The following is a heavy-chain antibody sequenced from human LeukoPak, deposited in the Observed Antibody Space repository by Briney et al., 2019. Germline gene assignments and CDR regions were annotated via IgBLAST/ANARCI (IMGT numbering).Heavy chain of an antibody. CDR2: IKQDGSEK. D-gene: IGHD6-13*01. J-gene: IGHJ6*03. CDR1: GFTFSSYW. V-gene: IGHV3-7*01. Sequence: GGSLRLSCAASGFTFSSYWMSWVRQAPGKGLEWVANIKQDGSEKYYVDSVKGRFTISRDNAKNSLYLQMNSLRAEDTAVYYCARDSGGAAAPYYYYYMDVWGKGTTVTISS. CDR3: ARDSGGAAAPYYYYYMDV.